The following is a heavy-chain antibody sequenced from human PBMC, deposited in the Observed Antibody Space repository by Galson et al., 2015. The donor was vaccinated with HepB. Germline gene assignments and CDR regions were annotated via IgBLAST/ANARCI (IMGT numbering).Heavy chain of an antibody. V-gene: IGHV3-64D*06. CDR2: ISSNGGST. D-gene: IGHD1-26*01. J-gene: IGHJ4*02. Sequence: SLRLSCAASGFTFSSYAMHWVRQAPGKGLEYVSAISSNGGSTYYADSVKGRFTISRDNSKNTLYLRMSSLRAEDTAVYYCVKGEGGSYRWGLFDYWGQGTLVTVSS. CDR3: VKGEGGSYRWGLFDY. CDR1: GFTFSSYA.